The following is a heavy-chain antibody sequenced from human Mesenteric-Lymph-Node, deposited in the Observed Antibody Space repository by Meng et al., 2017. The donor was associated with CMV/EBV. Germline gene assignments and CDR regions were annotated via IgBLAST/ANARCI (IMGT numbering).Heavy chain of an antibody. D-gene: IGHD5-12*01. CDR3: ARLQGGSGYDSHDY. Sequence: ASVKVSCKASGYTFTGYYMHWVRQAPGQGLEWMGWINPNSGGTNYAQKFQGRVTMTRDTSISTAYMELSRLRSADTAMYYCARLQGGSGYDSHDYWGQGTLVTVSS. J-gene: IGHJ4*02. CDR2: INPNSGGT. CDR1: GYTFTGYY. V-gene: IGHV1-2*02.